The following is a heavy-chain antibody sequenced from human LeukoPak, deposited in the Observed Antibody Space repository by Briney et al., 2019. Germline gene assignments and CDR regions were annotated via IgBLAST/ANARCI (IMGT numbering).Heavy chain of an antibody. CDR3: ASHSGSYYNWFDP. CDR2: INHSGST. V-gene: IGHV4-39*07. CDR1: GGSISSSSYY. D-gene: IGHD1-26*01. J-gene: IGHJ5*02. Sequence: TPSETLSLTCTVSGGSISSSSYYWGRIRQPPGKGLEWIGEINHSGSTNYNPSLKSRVTISVDTSKNQFSLKLSSVTAADTAVYYCASHSGSYYNWFDPWGQGTLVTVSS.